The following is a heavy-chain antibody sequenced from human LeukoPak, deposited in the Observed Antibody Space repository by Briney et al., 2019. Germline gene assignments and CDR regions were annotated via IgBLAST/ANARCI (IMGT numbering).Heavy chain of an antibody. V-gene: IGHV3-30*02. CDR2: IRYDGSIK. CDR3: ARVLYCSGGSCYLNDY. Sequence: QPGGSLRLSCAASGFTFSSYGMHWVRQAPGKGLEWVAFIRYDGSIKYYADSVKGRFTISRDNAKNSLYLQMNSLRAEDTAVYYCARVLYCSGGSCYLNDYWGQGTLVTVSS. J-gene: IGHJ4*02. CDR1: GFTFSSYG. D-gene: IGHD2-15*01.